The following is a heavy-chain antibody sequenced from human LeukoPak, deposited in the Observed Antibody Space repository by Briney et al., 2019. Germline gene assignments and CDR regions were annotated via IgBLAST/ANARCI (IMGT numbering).Heavy chain of an antibody. Sequence: ASVKVSCKASGYTFTSCGISWVQQAPGQGLEWMGWISAYNGNTNYAQMLQGRVTMTTDTSTSTAYMELRSLRSDDTAVYYCARAYPTNQRPFDYWGQGTLVTVSS. CDR1: GYTFTSCG. D-gene: IGHD6-25*01. V-gene: IGHV1-18*01. CDR2: ISAYNGNT. J-gene: IGHJ4*02. CDR3: ARAYPTNQRPFDY.